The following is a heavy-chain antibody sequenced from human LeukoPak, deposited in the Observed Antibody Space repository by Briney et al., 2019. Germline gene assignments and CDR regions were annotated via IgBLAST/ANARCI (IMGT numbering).Heavy chain of an antibody. CDR1: GFTFSGYW. V-gene: IGHV3-7*05. CDR2: INPDGSEK. J-gene: IGHJ4*02. D-gene: IGHD6-19*01. Sequence: PGGSLRLSCAASGFTFSGYWTSWVRQAPGKGLEWVANINPDGSEKTYVDSMKGRFTISRDNAKNSLFLQMHSLRAEDTAVYYCARDYSTSGWPIGLWGQGTLVTVS. CDR3: ARDYSTSGWPIGL.